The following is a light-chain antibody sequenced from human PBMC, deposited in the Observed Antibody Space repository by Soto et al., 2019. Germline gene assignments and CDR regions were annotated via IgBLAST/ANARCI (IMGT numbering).Light chain of an antibody. Sequence: DIQMTQYPSTLSASVGERVTISCRASQSVNHWLAWYQRKPGKAPKLLIHDASTLESGIPSRFSGSGSGTEFTLTISSLQPDDFATYYCQQSYSTPRTFGQGTKVDIK. J-gene: IGKJ1*01. V-gene: IGKV1-5*01. CDR3: QQSYSTPRT. CDR2: DAS. CDR1: QSVNHW.